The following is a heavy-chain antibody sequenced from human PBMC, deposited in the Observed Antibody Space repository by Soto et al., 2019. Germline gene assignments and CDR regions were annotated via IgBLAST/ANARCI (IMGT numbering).Heavy chain of an antibody. CDR2: IWYDGSNK. CDR3: ARDLEGSSWFDY. Sequence: GGSLRLSCAASGFTFSSYGMHWVRQAPGKGLEWVAVIWYDGSNKYYADSVKGRFTISRDNSKNTLYLQMNSLRAEDTAVYYCARDLEGSSWFDYWGQGTLVTVSS. D-gene: IGHD3-3*01. V-gene: IGHV3-33*01. J-gene: IGHJ5*01. CDR1: GFTFSSYG.